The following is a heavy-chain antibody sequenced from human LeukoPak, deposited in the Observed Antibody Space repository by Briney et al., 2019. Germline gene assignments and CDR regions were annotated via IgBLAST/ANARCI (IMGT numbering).Heavy chain of an antibody. CDR3: AKRLGYYYDSSGYY. D-gene: IGHD3-22*01. Sequence: GGPLRLSCAASGFLYRSYPMSGLRHATGKGLEWVSATSGSGGRTYHADSVKGRFTISRDNYENTLYVQMNSQSAEDTAVYYCAKRLGYYYDSSGYYWGQGTLVTVCS. CDR1: GFLYRSYP. V-gene: IGHV3-23*01. J-gene: IGHJ4*02. CDR2: TSGSGGRT.